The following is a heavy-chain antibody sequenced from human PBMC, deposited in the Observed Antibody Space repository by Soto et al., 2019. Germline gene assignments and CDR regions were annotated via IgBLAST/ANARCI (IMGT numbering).Heavy chain of an antibody. CDR2: ITWNSRVL. CDR3: AKGRYDFWSPYYFDS. CDR1: GLNFDDFA. J-gene: IGHJ4*02. D-gene: IGHD3-3*01. Sequence: GGSLRLSCVGTGLNFDDFAMHWVRQAPGKGLEWVSGITWNSRVLAYADSVKGRFTISRDNARNSLYLQMDSLRDEDTALYYCAKGRYDFWSPYYFDSWGQGTLVTVLL. V-gene: IGHV3-9*01.